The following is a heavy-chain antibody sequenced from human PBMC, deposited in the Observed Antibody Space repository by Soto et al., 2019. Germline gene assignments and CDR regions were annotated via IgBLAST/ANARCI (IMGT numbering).Heavy chain of an antibody. D-gene: IGHD5-18*01. CDR3: AKDRKLGYSYGPYYYYYYGMDV. J-gene: IGHJ6*02. CDR2: ISYDGSNK. V-gene: IGHV3-30*18. Sequence: GGSVRLSCXAPGFTFSSYGMHWVRQAPGKGLEWVAVISYDGSNKYYADSVKGRFTISRDNSKNTLYLQMNSLRAEDTAVYYCAKDRKLGYSYGPYYYYYYGMDVWGQGTTVTVSS. CDR1: GFTFSSYG.